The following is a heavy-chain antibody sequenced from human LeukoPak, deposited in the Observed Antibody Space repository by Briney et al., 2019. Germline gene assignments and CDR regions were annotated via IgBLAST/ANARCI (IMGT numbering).Heavy chain of an antibody. CDR1: GFTFSSYG. CDR3: ARQRYSDY. D-gene: IGHD1-26*01. V-gene: IGHV3-30*03. CDR2: ISYDGSNK. J-gene: IGHJ4*02. Sequence: GRSLRLSCAASGFTFSSYGMHWVRQTPGKGLEWVAVISYDGSNKYYADSVKGRFTISRDNSKNTLYLQMNSLRAEDTAMYYCARQRYSDYWGQGTLVTVSS.